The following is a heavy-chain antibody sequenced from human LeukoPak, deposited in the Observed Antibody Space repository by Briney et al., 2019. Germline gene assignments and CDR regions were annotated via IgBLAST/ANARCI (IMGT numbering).Heavy chain of an antibody. J-gene: IGHJ6*02. CDR3: AKDKGYCSGGSCRRRNYCYYGMDV. Sequence: PGGSLRLSCAASGFTFSSYGMHWVRQAPGKGLEWVAVIWYDGSNKYYADSVKGRFTISRDNSKNTLYLQMNSLRAEDTAVYYCAKDKGYCSGGSCRRRNYCYYGMDVWGQGTTVTVSS. D-gene: IGHD2-15*01. CDR2: IWYDGSNK. CDR1: GFTFSSYG. V-gene: IGHV3-33*06.